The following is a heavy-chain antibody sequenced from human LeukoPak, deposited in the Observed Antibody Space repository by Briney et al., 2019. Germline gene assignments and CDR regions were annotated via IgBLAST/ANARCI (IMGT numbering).Heavy chain of an antibody. V-gene: IGHV1-69*13. CDR3: ARDTGSHAGRGYSYDQTEYFQH. CDR2: IILIFGTA. Sequence: GASVKVSCKASGGTFSSYAISWVRQAPGQGLEWMGGIILIFGTANYAQKFQGRVTITADESTSTAYMELSSLRSEDTAVYYCARDTGSHAGRGYSYDQTEYFQHWGQGTLVTVSS. J-gene: IGHJ1*01. D-gene: IGHD5-18*01. CDR1: GGTFSSYA.